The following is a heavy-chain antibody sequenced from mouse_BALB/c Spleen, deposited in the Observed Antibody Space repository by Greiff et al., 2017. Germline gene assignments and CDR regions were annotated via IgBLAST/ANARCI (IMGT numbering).Heavy chain of an antibody. CDR1: GDSITSGY. CDR2: ISYSGST. Sequence: ESGPSLVKPSQTLSLTCSVTGDSITSGYWNWIRKFPGNKLEYMGYISYSGSTYYNPSLKSRISITRDTSKNQYYLQLNSVTTEDTATYYCARRSYDGYGYAMDYWGQGTSVTVSS. V-gene: IGHV3-8*02. J-gene: IGHJ4*01. D-gene: IGHD2-3*01. CDR3: ARRSYDGYGYAMDY.